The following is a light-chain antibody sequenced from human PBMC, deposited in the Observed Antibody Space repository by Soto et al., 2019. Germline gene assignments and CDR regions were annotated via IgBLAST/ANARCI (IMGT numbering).Light chain of an antibody. CDR1: QSVSSC. CDR2: DAS. CDR3: QQSSNWPLT. Sequence: EIVLTQSPATLSLSPGEGATLSCRASQSVSSCLAWYQQKPGQAPRLLIYDASNRATGIPARFSGSGSGTDFTLTISSLEPEDFAVYYCQQSSNWPLTFGGGTKVEIK. V-gene: IGKV3-11*01. J-gene: IGKJ4*01.